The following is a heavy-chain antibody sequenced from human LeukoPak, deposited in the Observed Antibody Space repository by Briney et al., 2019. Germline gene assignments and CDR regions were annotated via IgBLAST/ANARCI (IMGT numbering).Heavy chain of an antibody. CDR3: ARDRGITIFGVVIRGNWFDP. D-gene: IGHD3-3*01. CDR1: GYTFTSYG. CDR2: ISAYNGNT. J-gene: IGHJ5*02. V-gene: IGHV1-18*01. Sequence: ASVKVSCKASGYTFTSYGISWVRQAPGQGLEWMGWISAYNGNTNYAQRLQGRVTMTTDTSTSTAYMELRSLRSDDTAVYYCARDRGITIFGVVIRGNWFDPWGQGTLVTVSS.